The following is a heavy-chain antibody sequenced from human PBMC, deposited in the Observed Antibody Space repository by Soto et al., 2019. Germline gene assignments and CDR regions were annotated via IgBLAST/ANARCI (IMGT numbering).Heavy chain of an antibody. CDR3: ARGPELYPHWFDP. D-gene: IGHD2-2*01. CDR1: GGTFSSYA. Sequence: ASVKVSCKASGGTFSSYAISWVRQAPGQGLEWMGGIIPIFGTANYAQKFQGRVTITADASTSTAYMELSSLRSDDTAVYYCARGPELYPHWFDPWGQGTLVTVSS. J-gene: IGHJ5*02. CDR2: IIPIFGTA. V-gene: IGHV1-69*13.